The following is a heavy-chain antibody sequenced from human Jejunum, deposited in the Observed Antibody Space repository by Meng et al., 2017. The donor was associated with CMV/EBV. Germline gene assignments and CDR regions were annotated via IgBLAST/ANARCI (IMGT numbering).Heavy chain of an antibody. CDR2: IGVGGGIT. CDR1: GSIYVNYS. V-gene: IGHV1-46*01. CDR3: ARDGSWGFGASDY. D-gene: IGHD3-10*01. Sequence: VQLGLSASEVKKQWSSYRICCEKLGSIYVNYSVQGVRQAAGQRLEGMGVIGVGGGITLYAQKFQCRVSLTRYFSTITLYMNLSGLTSDDTAVYYCARDGSWGFGASDYWGQGTLVTVSS. J-gene: IGHJ4*02.